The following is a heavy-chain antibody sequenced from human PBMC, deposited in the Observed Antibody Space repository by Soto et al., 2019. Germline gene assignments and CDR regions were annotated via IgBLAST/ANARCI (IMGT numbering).Heavy chain of an antibody. V-gene: IGHV4-59*01. CDR2: IYYSGST. Sequence: SETLSLTCTVSGGSISSYYWSWIRQPPGKGLEWIGYIYYSGSTNYNPSLKSRVTISVDTSKNQFSLKLSSVTAADTAVYYCGRHWMDYYDSSGYYYSPYYFDYWGQGTLVTVSS. CDR3: GRHWMDYYDSSGYYYSPYYFDY. CDR1: GGSISSYY. D-gene: IGHD3-22*01. J-gene: IGHJ4*02.